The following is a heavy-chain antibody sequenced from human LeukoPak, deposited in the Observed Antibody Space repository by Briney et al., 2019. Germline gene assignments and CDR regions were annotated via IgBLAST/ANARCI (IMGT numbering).Heavy chain of an antibody. D-gene: IGHD7-27*01. CDR3: ARDPAWGAIDY. CDR2: MNEDGSGT. V-gene: IGHV3-7*01. Sequence: QTGGSLRLSCAFSGFSIGSSWMSWVRQTPGKGLEWVADMNEDGSGTYYVDSVKGRFTVSRDNAQNSVYLQMNSLRVEDTGVYYCARDPAWGAIDYWGQGTLVTVSS. CDR1: GFSIGSSW. J-gene: IGHJ4*02.